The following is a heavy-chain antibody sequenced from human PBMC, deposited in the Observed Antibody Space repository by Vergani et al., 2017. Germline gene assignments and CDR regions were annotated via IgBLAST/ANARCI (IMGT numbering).Heavy chain of an antibody. Sequence: QVQLQQSGPGLVKPSPTLSLTCAISVDSVSSNSAAWNWIRQSPSRGLEWLGRTYYRSKWYNDYAVSVKRRITINPATSKNQFSLHLNSVTPEYAAVYYCAREEREGGANFDYWGQGTLVTVSS. J-gene: IGHJ4*02. CDR1: VDSVSSNSAA. CDR3: AREEREGGANFDY. D-gene: IGHD1-26*01. V-gene: IGHV6-1*01. CDR2: TYYRSKWYN.